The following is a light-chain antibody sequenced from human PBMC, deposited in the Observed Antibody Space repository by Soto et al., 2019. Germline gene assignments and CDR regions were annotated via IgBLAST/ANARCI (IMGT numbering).Light chain of an antibody. CDR3: QQYGSSPLT. J-gene: IGKJ4*01. Sequence: EIGLTQSPGTLPLSPGERATLSCRASQSVSSDYLAWYQQKPGQTPKVLIHRASSRATGIPDRFSGSGSGTDFTLTISRLEPEDFAVYYCQQYGSSPLTFGGGTKVEIK. CDR2: RAS. V-gene: IGKV3-20*01. CDR1: QSVSSDY.